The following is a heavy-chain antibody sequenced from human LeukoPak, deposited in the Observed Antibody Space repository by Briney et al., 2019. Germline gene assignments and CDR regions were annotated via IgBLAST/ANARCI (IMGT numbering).Heavy chain of an antibody. D-gene: IGHD5-18*01. CDR2: INPNSGGT. V-gene: IGHV1-2*02. CDR1: GYTFTSYY. Sequence: VASVKVSCKASGYTFTSYYMHWVRQAPGQGLEWMGWINPNSGGTNYAQKFQGRVTMTRDTSISTAYMELSRLRSDDTAVYYCARVYSYGLSYFDYWGQGTLVTVSS. J-gene: IGHJ4*02. CDR3: ARVYSYGLSYFDY.